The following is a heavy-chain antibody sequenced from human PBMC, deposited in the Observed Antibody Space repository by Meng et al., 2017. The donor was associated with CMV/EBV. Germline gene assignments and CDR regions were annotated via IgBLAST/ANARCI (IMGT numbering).Heavy chain of an antibody. CDR1: GFSLSTSGVG. D-gene: IGHD6-13*01. CDR2: IDWDDDK. CDR3: AQRGRIAAAGTDWYYP. V-gene: IGHV2-5*02. J-gene: IGHJ5*02. Sequence: ITLKESGPTLVKPTQTLTLTCTFSGFSLSTSGVGVGCILQPPGKALEWLALIDWDDDKFYSPSLKRRITITKDTSKNQVVLTMTNMDPVATATYYCAQRGRIAAAGTDWYYPWGQGTLVTVSS.